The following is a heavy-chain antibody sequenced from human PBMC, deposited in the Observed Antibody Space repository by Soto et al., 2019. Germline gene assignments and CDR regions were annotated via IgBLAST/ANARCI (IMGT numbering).Heavy chain of an antibody. CDR2: INHSGST. Sequence: ETLSLTCTVSGGSIRNNYWSWIRQPPGKGLEWIGEINHSGSTNYNPSLKSRVTISVDTSKSQFSLKLSSVTAADTAVYYCARGGLGIAVAGKTFDYWGQGTLVTVSS. CDR1: GGSIRNNY. D-gene: IGHD6-19*01. V-gene: IGHV4-34*01. J-gene: IGHJ4*02. CDR3: ARGGLGIAVAGKTFDY.